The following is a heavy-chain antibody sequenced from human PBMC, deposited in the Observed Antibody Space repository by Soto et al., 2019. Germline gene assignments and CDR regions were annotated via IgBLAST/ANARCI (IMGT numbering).Heavy chain of an antibody. D-gene: IGHD2-15*01. J-gene: IGHJ4*02. CDR2: ISGSGGGT. V-gene: IGHV3-23*01. CDR3: AKHLSNGSPGY. Sequence: EVQLLESGGALVQPGGSLRLSCAASGFTFSSYAMSWVRQAPGKGLEWVSLISGSGGGTYYADSVKGRFTISRDNSKNTLDLPMNSLRAEDTAVFYCAKHLSNGSPGYWGQGTLVTVSS. CDR1: GFTFSSYA.